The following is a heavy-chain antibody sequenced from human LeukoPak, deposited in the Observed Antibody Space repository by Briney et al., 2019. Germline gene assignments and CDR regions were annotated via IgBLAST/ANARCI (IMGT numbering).Heavy chain of an antibody. CDR2: IYYSGST. V-gene: IGHV4-31*03. J-gene: IGHJ3*02. CDR1: GGSITTGGYY. D-gene: IGHD6-13*01. Sequence: SQTLSLTCTVSGGSITTGGYYWNWIRQHPGKGLEWIGYIYYSGSTYYNPSLKSRLTISVDTSKSQFSLRLSSVTAADTAVYYCARTSYSSMGDFDIWGQGTMVTVSS. CDR3: ARTSYSSMGDFDI.